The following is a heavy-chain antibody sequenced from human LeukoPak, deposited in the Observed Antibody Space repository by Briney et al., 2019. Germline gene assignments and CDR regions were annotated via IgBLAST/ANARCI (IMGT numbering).Heavy chain of an antibody. Sequence: GGSLRLSCAASGFSFSGFGMNWVRQAPGNGLEWISYIGSSGSAGGNIYYAVSVKGRFTVSRDNAKDSLFLQMNSLQDADTAVYYCARAPTPYFTYYMDVWGKGTTVTVSS. V-gene: IGHV3-48*02. J-gene: IGHJ6*03. CDR3: ARAPTPYFTYYMDV. D-gene: IGHD2-21*01. CDR1: GFSFSGFG. CDR2: IGSSGSAGGNI.